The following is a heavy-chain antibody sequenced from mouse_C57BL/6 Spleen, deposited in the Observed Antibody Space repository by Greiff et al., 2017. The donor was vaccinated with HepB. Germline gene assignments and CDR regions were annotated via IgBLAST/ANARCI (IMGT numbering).Heavy chain of an antibody. Sequence: VQLQQSGAELVRPGASVKLSCTASGFNIKDDYMHWVKQRPEQGLEWIGWIDPENGDTEYASKFQGKATITADTSSNTAYLQLSSLTSEDTAVYYCTTYHYYGSSFFAYWGQGTLVTVSA. CDR1: GFNIKDDY. CDR2: IDPENGDT. CDR3: TTYHYYGSSFFAY. V-gene: IGHV14-4*01. J-gene: IGHJ3*01. D-gene: IGHD1-1*01.